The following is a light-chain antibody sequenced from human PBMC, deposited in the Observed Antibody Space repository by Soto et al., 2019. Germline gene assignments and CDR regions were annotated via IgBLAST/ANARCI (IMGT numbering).Light chain of an antibody. CDR3: SSSAGSNKAV. CDR2: EVS. CDR1: SRDVGIYDY. J-gene: IGLJ2*01. Sequence: QSVLTQPPSASGSPGQSVTISCTGTSRDVGIYDYVSWYQQHPGKAPKLMIYEVSKRPSGVPDRFSGSKSGNTASLTVSGLQAEDEADYYCSSSAGSNKAVFGGGTKLTGL. V-gene: IGLV2-8*01.